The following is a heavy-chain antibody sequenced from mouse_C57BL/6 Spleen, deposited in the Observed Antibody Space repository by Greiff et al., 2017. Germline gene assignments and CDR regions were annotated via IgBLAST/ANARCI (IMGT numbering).Heavy chain of an antibody. J-gene: IGHJ4*01. Sequence: EVQRVESGGGLVKPGGSLKLSCAASGFTFSSYAMSWVRQSPEKRLEWVAEISSGGSYTYYPDTVTGRFTISRDNANNTLYLEMSSLRSEDTAMYYCARGYVAMDYWGQGTSVTVSS. CDR2: ISSGGSYT. V-gene: IGHV5-9-4*01. D-gene: IGHD1-1*02. CDR3: ARGYVAMDY. CDR1: GFTFSSYA.